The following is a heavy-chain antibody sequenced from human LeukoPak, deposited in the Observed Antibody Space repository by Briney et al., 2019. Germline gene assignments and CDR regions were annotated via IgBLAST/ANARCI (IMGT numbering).Heavy chain of an antibody. V-gene: IGHV1-46*01. D-gene: IGHD4-17*01. CDR3: ARNPVTTKYFDY. CDR1: GYTCTSYY. J-gene: IGHJ4*02. Sequence: ASVKVSCKASGYTCTSYYMHWVRQAPGQGLEWMGIINPIRGSTRYAQKFQGRVTMTRDTSTSTVYMELSSLRSEDTAVYYCARNPVTTKYFDYWGQGTLVTVSS. CDR2: INPIRGST.